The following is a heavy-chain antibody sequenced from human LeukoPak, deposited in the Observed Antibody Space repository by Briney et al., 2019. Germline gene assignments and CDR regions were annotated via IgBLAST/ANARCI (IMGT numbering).Heavy chain of an antibody. CDR3: ARIRGGGSYTLFDY. CDR2: IYSGGST. CDR1: GFTVSSNY. Sequence: GGSLRLSCAASGFTVSSNYMSWVRQAPGKGLEWVSVIYSGGSTYYADSVKGRFTISRDNSKNTLYLQMNSLRAEDTAVYYCARIRGGGSYTLFDYWGQGTLVTASS. J-gene: IGHJ4*02. D-gene: IGHD1-26*01. V-gene: IGHV3-53*01.